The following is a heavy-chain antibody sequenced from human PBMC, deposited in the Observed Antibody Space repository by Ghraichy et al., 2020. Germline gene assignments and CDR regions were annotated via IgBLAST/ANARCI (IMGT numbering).Heavy chain of an antibody. CDR1: GFTFSSYA. V-gene: IGHV3-23*01. CDR3: AKDCRPYYYDSSGEFDY. J-gene: IGHJ4*02. D-gene: IGHD3-22*01. CDR2: ISGSGGST. Sequence: GGSLRLSCAASGFTFSSYAMSWVRQAPGKGLEWVSAISGSGGSTYYADSVKGRFTISRDNSKNTLYLQMNSLRAEDTAVYYCAKDCRPYYYDSSGEFDYWGQGTLVTVSS.